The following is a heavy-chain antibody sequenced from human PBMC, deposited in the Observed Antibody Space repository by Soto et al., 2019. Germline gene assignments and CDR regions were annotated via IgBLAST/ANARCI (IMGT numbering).Heavy chain of an antibody. V-gene: IGHV1-2*06. CDR2: INPNNGDT. D-gene: IGHD3-22*01. Sequence: QGQLVQSGTEVKKPGASVRVSCQASEYTFTDYYLHWVRQAPGQGLEWLGRINPNNGDTAYAQKFQGRVTMSRDTSISTAYMELSRLRVDDTAIYYCARDLYYFDSSGYSRPVYSYFYGMDVWGQGTTVTVFS. J-gene: IGHJ6*02. CDR1: EYTFTDYY. CDR3: ARDLYYFDSSGYSRPVYSYFYGMDV.